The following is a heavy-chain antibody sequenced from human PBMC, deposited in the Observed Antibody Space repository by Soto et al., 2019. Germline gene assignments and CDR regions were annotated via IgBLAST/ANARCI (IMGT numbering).Heavy chain of an antibody. CDR1: GYTLSNYG. Sequence: QVQLVQSGAEVKKPGASVKVSCKASGYTLSNYGISWVRQAPGQGVEWMGWISAYNGKTYDAEKLQGRVTMTTDTSTSPAYMELRSLRSDDTAVYYCAREANCGSDCYSPAEYSQHWGQGTLVTVSS. J-gene: IGHJ1*01. CDR2: ISAYNGKT. D-gene: IGHD2-21*02. V-gene: IGHV1-18*04. CDR3: AREANCGSDCYSPAEYSQH.